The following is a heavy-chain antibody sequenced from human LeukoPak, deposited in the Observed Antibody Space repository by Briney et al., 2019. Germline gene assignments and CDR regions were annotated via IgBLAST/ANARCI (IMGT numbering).Heavy chain of an antibody. D-gene: IGHD6-19*01. CDR1: GGSFSGYY. CDR2: INHSGST. J-gene: IGHJ4*02. CDR3: ARGGGRVAVAGTRFRPPDY. V-gene: IGHV4-34*01. Sequence: TSETLSLTCAVYGGSFSGYYWSWIRQPPGKGLEWIGEINHSGSTNYNPSLKSRVTISVDTSKNQFSLKLSSVTAADTALYYCARGGGRVAVAGTRFRPPDYWGQGTLVTVSS.